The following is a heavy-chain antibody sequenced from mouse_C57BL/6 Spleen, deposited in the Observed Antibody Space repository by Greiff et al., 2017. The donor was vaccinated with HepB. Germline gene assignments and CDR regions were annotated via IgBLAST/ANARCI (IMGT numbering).Heavy chain of an antibody. Sequence: VQLQQSGAELARPGASVKLSCKASGYTFTSYGISWVKQRTGQGLEWIGEIYPRSGNTYYNEKFKGKATLTADKSSSTAYMELRSLTSEDSAVYFCARKGYDYDGGGYYYAMDYWGQGTSVTVSS. D-gene: IGHD2-4*01. V-gene: IGHV1-81*01. CDR2: IYPRSGNT. CDR1: GYTFTSYG. J-gene: IGHJ4*01. CDR3: ARKGYDYDGGGYYYAMDY.